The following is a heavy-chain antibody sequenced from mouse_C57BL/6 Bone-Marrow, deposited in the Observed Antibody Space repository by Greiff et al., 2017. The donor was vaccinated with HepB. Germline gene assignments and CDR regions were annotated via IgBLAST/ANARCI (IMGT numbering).Heavy chain of an antibody. CDR2: INPSNGGT. CDR1: GYTFTSYW. CDR3: ARWGWLLHWYFDV. D-gene: IGHD2-3*01. Sequence: VQLQQPGTELVKPGASVKLSCKASGYTFTSYWMHWVKQRPGQGLEWIGNINPSNGGTNYNEKFKSKATLTVDKSSSTAYMQLSSLTSEDSAVYYCARWGWLLHWYFDVWGTGTTVTVSS. V-gene: IGHV1-53*01. J-gene: IGHJ1*03.